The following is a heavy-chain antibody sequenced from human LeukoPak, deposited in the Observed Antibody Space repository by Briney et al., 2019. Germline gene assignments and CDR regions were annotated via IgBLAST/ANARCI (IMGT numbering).Heavy chain of an antibody. CDR3: ARVAAAGPSSFDY. CDR1: GSTFTGYY. J-gene: IGHJ4*02. CDR2: INPNSGGT. V-gene: IGHV1-2*02. D-gene: IGHD6-13*01. Sequence: ASVKVSCKASGSTFTGYYMPWVRQAPGQGLERTGWINPNSGGTNYAQKFQGRVTMTRDTSISTAYMELSRLRSDDTAVYYCARVAAAGPSSFDYWGQGTLVTVSS.